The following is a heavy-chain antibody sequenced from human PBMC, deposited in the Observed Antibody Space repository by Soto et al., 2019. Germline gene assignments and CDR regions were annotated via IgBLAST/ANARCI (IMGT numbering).Heavy chain of an antibody. V-gene: IGHV4-39*01. Sequence: SETLSLTCTVSGGSISSSSYYWGWIRQPPGKGLEWIGSIFYSGSTYYNPSLKSRVTISVDTSKNQFSLKLSSVTAADTAVYYCARYLKGGLRTNWFDPWGQGTLVTVSS. CDR3: ARYLKGGLRTNWFDP. J-gene: IGHJ5*02. D-gene: IGHD5-12*01. CDR2: IFYSGST. CDR1: GGSISSSSYY.